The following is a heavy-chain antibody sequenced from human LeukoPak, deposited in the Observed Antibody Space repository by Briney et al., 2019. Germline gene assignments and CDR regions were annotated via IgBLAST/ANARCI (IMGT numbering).Heavy chain of an antibody. V-gene: IGHV3-53*01. CDR1: GFTFSSYS. D-gene: IGHD3-22*01. Sequence: GGSLRLSCAASGFTFSSYSMNWVRQAPGKGLEWVSVIYSGGSTYYADSVKGRFTISRDNSKNTLYLQMNSLRAEDTAVYYCARINYYDSSGLRDYWGQGTLVTVSS. CDR3: ARINYYDSSGLRDY. CDR2: IYSGGST. J-gene: IGHJ4*02.